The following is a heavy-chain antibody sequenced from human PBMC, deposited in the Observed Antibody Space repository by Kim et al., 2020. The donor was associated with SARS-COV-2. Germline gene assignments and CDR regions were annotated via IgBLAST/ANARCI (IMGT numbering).Heavy chain of an antibody. CDR2: ISYDGSNK. D-gene: IGHD2-21*01. V-gene: IGHV3-30-3*01. CDR3: ARDLVFCGGDCGY. CDR1: GFTFSSYA. J-gene: IGHJ4*02. Sequence: GGSLRLSCAASGFTFSSYAMHWVRQAPGKGLEWVAVISYDGSNKYYADSVKGRFTISRDNSKNTLYLQMNSLRAEDTAVYYCARDLVFCGGDCGYWGQGTLVTVSS.